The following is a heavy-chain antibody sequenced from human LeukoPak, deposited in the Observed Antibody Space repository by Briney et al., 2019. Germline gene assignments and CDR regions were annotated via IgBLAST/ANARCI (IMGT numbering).Heavy chain of an antibody. J-gene: IGHJ4*02. CDR2: MYYSGST. V-gene: IGHV4-30-4*01. Sequence: PSETLSLTCTVSGGSISSGDYYWSWIRQPPGEGLEWIAYMYYSGSTYYNPSLKSRVTMSADTSKNQLSLKLSSVTAADTAVYYCARGGGFASGYLLWGQGTLVTVSS. CDR1: GGSISSGDYY. CDR3: ARGGGFASGYLL. D-gene: IGHD3-22*01.